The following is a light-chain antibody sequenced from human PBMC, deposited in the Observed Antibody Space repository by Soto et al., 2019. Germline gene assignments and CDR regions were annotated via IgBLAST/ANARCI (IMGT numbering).Light chain of an antibody. V-gene: IGKV3-20*01. CDR1: QSVSSNY. Sequence: ENGLTQSPGTLSLSPGERATLSCRASQSVSSNYLAWYQHKPGEAPRLLIYGASSKATGIPDRFSGGGSGTDFTLTIRRLEPEYCAVYYCQQYGSSPRTFGQGTKVEIK. J-gene: IGKJ1*01. CDR2: GAS. CDR3: QQYGSSPRT.